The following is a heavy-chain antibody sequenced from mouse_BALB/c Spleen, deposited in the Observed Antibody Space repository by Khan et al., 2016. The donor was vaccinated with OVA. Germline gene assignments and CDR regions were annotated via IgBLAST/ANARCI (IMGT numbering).Heavy chain of an antibody. CDR1: GYSITSDYA. CDR3: ARIYGGDFDY. CDR2: ISYSGNT. V-gene: IGHV3-2*02. D-gene: IGHD1-1*01. Sequence: EVQLQESGPGLVKPSQSLSLTCTVTGYSITSDYAWNWIRQFPGNKLEWMGYISYSGNTKYNPSLKSRISSTRDTSKNQFFLQLNSVTIEDTATYYCARIYGGDFDYWGQGTTLTVAS. J-gene: IGHJ2*01.